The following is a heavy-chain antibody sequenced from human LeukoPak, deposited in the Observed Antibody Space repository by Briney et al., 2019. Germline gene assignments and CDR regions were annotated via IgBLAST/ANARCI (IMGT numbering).Heavy chain of an antibody. D-gene: IGHD5-24*01. Sequence: GGSLRLSCAASGFTFSSYWMSWVRQAPGKGLEWVANIKQDGSEKYYVDSVKGRFTISRDNAKYSLYLQMNSLRAEDTAVYYCAREADDGVYYFDYWGQGTLVTVSS. J-gene: IGHJ4*02. V-gene: IGHV3-7*01. CDR2: IKQDGSEK. CDR1: GFTFSSYW. CDR3: AREADDGVYYFDY.